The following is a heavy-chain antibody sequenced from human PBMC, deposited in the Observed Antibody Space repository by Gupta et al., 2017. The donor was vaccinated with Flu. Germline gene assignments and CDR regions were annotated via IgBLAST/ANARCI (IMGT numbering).Heavy chain of an antibody. CDR2: IKSKTDGGTT. D-gene: IGHD6-13*01. CDR3: TTDLTARGYSSSWPYYYYGMDV. Sequence: EVQLVKSGGGLVKPGGSLRLSCAASGFTFSNAWMSWVRQAPGKGLEWVGRIKSKTDGGTTDYAAPVKGRFTISRDDSKNTLYLQMNSLKTEDTAVYYCTTDLTARGYSSSWPYYYYGMDVWGQGTTVTVSS. CDR1: GFTFSNAW. V-gene: IGHV3-15*01. J-gene: IGHJ6*02.